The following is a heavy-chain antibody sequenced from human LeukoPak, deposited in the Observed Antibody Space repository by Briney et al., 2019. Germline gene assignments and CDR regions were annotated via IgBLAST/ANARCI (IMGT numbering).Heavy chain of an antibody. CDR2: SFYRGST. V-gene: IGHV4-39*01. J-gene: IGHJ4*02. Sequence: SETPSLPCTVCGGSISSSRYCWGSIRQPPRPWLPRIEGSFYRGSTYYNPSLKSRVTISVDTSKNQFSLKLSSVTAADTAVYYCASTKRSYDFWSGEGGYYFDYWGQETLVTVS. CDR1: GGSISSSRYC. CDR3: ASTKRSYDFWSGEGGYYFDY. D-gene: IGHD3-3*01.